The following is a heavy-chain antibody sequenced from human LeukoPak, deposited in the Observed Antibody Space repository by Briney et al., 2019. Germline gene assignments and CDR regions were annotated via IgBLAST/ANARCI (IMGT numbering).Heavy chain of an antibody. CDR3: ANGGCSSTSCYPLLGY. J-gene: IGHJ4*02. CDR1: GFTFSSYA. D-gene: IGHD2-2*01. Sequence: GGSLRLSCAASGFTFSSYAMSGGRQAPGKGLEGGSAISGSGGSTCYADSVKGRFTIYRDNSKNTLYLQMNSLRAEDTAVYYCANGGCSSTSCYPLLGYWGQGTLVTVSS. CDR2: ISGSGGST. V-gene: IGHV3-23*01.